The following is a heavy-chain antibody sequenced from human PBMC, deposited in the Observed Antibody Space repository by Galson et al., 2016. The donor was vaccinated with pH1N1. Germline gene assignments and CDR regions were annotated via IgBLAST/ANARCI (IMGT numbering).Heavy chain of an antibody. Sequence: SLRLSCAATGFTFSTYWMNWVRQAPGKGLEWVSSISSSTSYKYYADSVKGRFTISRDNAKNSLYLQMNSLRAEDTAVYYCARGKRSIGWTTVDYWGQGTLVTVSS. V-gene: IGHV3-21*01. CDR2: ISSSTSYK. D-gene: IGHD6-19*01. J-gene: IGHJ4*02. CDR1: GFTFSTYW. CDR3: ARGKRSIGWTTVDY.